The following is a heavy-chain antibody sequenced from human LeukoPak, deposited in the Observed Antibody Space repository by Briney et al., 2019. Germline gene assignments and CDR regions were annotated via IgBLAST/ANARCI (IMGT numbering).Heavy chain of an antibody. V-gene: IGHV3-21*01. CDR1: GFTFSSYS. Sequence: PGGSLRLSCAASGFTFSSYSMNWVRQAPGKGLEWVSSISSSSSYIYYADSVKGRFTISRDNAKNSLYLQMNSLRAEDTAVYYCARGCQLVNAFDIWGQGTMVTVSS. D-gene: IGHD6-6*01. J-gene: IGHJ3*02. CDR3: ARGCQLVNAFDI. CDR2: ISSSSSYI.